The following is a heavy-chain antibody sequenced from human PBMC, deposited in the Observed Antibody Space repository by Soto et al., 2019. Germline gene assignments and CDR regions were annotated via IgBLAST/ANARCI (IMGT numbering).Heavy chain of an antibody. D-gene: IGHD3-16*01. Sequence: ASVKLSCKVSGYTRTELSGHWVRQAPGKGLEWMGWINPNSGGTNYAQKFQGWVTMTRDTSISTAYMELSRLRSDDTAVYYCARDQGGKDYYYYGMDVWGQGTTVTVSS. V-gene: IGHV1-2*04. J-gene: IGHJ6*02. CDR3: ARDQGGKDYYYYGMDV. CDR2: INPNSGGT. CDR1: GYTRTELS.